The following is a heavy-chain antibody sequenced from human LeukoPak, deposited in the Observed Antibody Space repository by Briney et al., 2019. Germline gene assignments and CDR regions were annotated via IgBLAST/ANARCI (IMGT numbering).Heavy chain of an antibody. Sequence: GGSLRLSCAASGFTFSSYGMHWVRQAPGKGLEWVATYDRSDKYYADSVKGRFTISRDNSKNTLYLQMNSLRAEDTAVHYCAKDPRSDGDSFYYFDYWGQGTLVTVSS. CDR3: AKDPRSDGDSFYYFDY. J-gene: IGHJ4*02. D-gene: IGHD4-17*01. CDR2: YDRSDK. CDR1: GFTFSSYG. V-gene: IGHV3-30*18.